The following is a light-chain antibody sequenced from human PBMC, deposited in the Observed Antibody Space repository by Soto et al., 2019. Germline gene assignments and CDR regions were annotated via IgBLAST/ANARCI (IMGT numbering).Light chain of an antibody. CDR2: DTS. V-gene: IGKV3-11*01. CDR1: QSVSHF. J-gene: IGKJ4*01. Sequence: EIVLTQSPGTLSLSPGESATLSCRASQSVSHFLAWYQQKPGQAPRLLIYDTSSRATGIPGRFSGSGSGTDFTLTIDMLDPEDSAVYYCQHRTDWPTFGGGTKVEI. CDR3: QHRTDWPT.